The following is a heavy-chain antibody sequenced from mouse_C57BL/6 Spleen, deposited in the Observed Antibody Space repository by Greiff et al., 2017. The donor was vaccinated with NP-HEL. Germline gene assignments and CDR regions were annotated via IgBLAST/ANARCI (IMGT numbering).Heavy chain of an antibody. V-gene: IGHV5-9-1*02. J-gene: IGHJ1*03. CDR1: GFTFSSYA. CDR3: TRERAYFEV. Sequence: EVMLVESGEGLVKPGGSLKLSCAASGFTFSSYAMSWVRQTPEKRLEWVAYISSGGDYIYYADTVKGRFTISRDNARNTLYLQMSSMKSEDTAMYYCTRERAYFEVWGTGTTVTVSS. CDR2: ISSGGDYI.